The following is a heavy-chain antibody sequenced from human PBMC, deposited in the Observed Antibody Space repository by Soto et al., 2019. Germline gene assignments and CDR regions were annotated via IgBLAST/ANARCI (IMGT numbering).Heavy chain of an antibody. CDR3: AKDLYDYVWGSYREPTYFDY. V-gene: IGHV3-23*01. CDR1: GFTFSSYA. CDR2: ISGSGGTT. D-gene: IGHD3-16*02. J-gene: IGHJ4*02. Sequence: PGGSLRLSCAASGFTFSSYAMSWVRQAPGKGLEWVSGISGSGGTTYYADSVKGRFTISRDNSKNTLYLQMNSLRAEDTAVYYCAKDLYDYVWGSYREPTYFDYWGQGTLVTVSS.